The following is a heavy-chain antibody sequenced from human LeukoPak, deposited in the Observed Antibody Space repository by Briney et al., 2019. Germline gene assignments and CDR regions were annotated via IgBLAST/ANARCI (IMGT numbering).Heavy chain of an antibody. CDR3: TRDNWQDLSHDY. V-gene: IGHV6-1*01. Sequence: SQTLSLTCAISGDSVSSSSGAWNWIRQSPSRGLEWLGRTYYRSKWYNEYAVSVNSRITINPDTSKNQFSLQLNSVTLEDTAVYYCTRDNWQDLSHDYWGQGILVTVSS. CDR1: GDSVSSSSGA. CDR2: TYYRSKWYN. J-gene: IGHJ4*02.